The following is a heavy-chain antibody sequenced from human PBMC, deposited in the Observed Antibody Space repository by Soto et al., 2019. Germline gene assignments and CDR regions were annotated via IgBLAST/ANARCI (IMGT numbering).Heavy chain of an antibody. CDR1: GFTFSSYW. CDR3: ARGYCSSTSCYVYYYYYYMDV. V-gene: IGHV3-74*01. D-gene: IGHD2-2*01. CDR2: INSDGSST. J-gene: IGHJ6*03. Sequence: GGSLRLSCAASGFTFSSYWMHWVRQAPGKGLVWVSRINSDGSSTSYADSVKGRFTISRDNAKNTLYLQMNSLRAEDTAVYYCARGYCSSTSCYVYYYYYYMDVWGKGTTVTVSS.